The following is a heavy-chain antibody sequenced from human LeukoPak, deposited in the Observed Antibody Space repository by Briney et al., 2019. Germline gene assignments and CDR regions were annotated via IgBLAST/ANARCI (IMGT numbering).Heavy chain of an antibody. CDR1: GFTFSSYA. V-gene: IGHV3-23*01. D-gene: IGHD5-12*01. CDR3: AKGDIVATSLFDH. J-gene: IGHJ4*02. Sequence: GGSLRLSCAASGFTFSSYAMSWVRQAPGKGLEWVSAISGSGGSTYYADSVKGRFTTSRDKSKNTLYLQMNTLRVDDTAVYFCAKGDIVATSLFDHWGQGTPVTVSS. CDR2: ISGSGGST.